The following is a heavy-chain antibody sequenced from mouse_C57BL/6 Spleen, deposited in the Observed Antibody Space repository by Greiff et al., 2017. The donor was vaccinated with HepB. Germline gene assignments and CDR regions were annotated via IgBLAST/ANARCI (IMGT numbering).Heavy chain of an antibody. J-gene: IGHJ2*01. Sequence: EVQRVESEGGLVQPGSSMKLSCTASGFTFSDYYMAWVRQVPEKGLEWVANINYDGSSTYYLDSLKSRFIISRDNAKNILYLQMSSLKSEDTATYYCARAIYYYGSNYFDYWGQGTTLTVSS. CDR2: INYDGSST. D-gene: IGHD1-1*01. CDR1: GFTFSDYY. CDR3: ARAIYYYGSNYFDY. V-gene: IGHV5-16*01.